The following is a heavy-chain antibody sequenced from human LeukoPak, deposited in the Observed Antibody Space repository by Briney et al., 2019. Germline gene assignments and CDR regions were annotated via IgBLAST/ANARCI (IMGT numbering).Heavy chain of an antibody. J-gene: IGHJ4*02. CDR1: GGSISSSSYY. CDR2: IYYSGST. V-gene: IGHV4-39*07. CDR3: ATPWVATRGFDY. Sequence: SETLSLTCTVSGGSISSSSYYWGWIRQPPGKGLEWIGSIYYSGSTYYNPSLKSRVTISVDMSKNQFSLKLSSVTAADTAVYCCATPWVATRGFDYWGQGTLVTVSS. D-gene: IGHD5-12*01.